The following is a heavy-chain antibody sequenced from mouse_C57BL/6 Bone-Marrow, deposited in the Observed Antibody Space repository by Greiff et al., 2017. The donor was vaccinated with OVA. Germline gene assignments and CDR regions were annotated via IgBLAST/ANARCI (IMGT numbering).Heavy chain of an antibody. J-gene: IGHJ1*03. CDR1: GFTFSSYG. Sequence: EVQLQESGGDLVKPGGSLTLSCAASGFTFSSYGMSWVRQTPDKRLEWVATISSGGSYTYYPDSVKGRFTIYRANATNTLYLKMGSLKSEDTAMDYSARHLLLRLPWYFDVWGTGTTVTVSS. D-gene: IGHD1-1*01. CDR3: ARHLLLRLPWYFDV. V-gene: IGHV5-6*01. CDR2: ISSGGSYT.